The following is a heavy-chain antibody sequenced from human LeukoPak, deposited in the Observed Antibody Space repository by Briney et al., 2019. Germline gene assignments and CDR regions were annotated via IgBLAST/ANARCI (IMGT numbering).Heavy chain of an antibody. Sequence: GRSLRLSCAASGFTFSSYGMHWVRQAPGKGLERVAVISYDGSNKYYADSVKGRFTISRDNSKNTLYLQMNTLRPEDTAVYYCGRRPATIVTDYWGQGTPVTVSS. CDR2: ISYDGSNK. CDR3: GRRPATIVTDY. CDR1: GFTFSSYG. J-gene: IGHJ4*02. D-gene: IGHD5-12*01. V-gene: IGHV3-30*03.